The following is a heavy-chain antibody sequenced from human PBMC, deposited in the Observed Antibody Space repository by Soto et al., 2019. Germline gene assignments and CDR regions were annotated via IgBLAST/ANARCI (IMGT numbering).Heavy chain of an antibody. D-gene: IGHD2-21*02. CDR1: GFTFSGYS. CDR3: ATLPGGDPRDY. J-gene: IGHJ4*02. Sequence: QVQLVESGGGVVQPGRSLRLFCAASGFTFSGYSMHWVRQAPGKGLEWVAVISYDGSNKYYADSVKGRFTISRDNSKNTLYLQMNSLRAEDTALDYCATLPGGDPRDYWGQGTLVTVSS. CDR2: ISYDGSNK. V-gene: IGHV3-30-3*01.